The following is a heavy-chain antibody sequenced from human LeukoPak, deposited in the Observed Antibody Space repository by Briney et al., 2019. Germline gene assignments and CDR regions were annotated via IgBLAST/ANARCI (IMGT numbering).Heavy chain of an antibody. V-gene: IGHV3-7*01. CDR3: ARDTDDFQGLDI. J-gene: IGHJ3*02. CDR2: INLDGNGR. CDR1: GFFFSNYW. Sequence: GGSLRLSCAASGFFFSNYWMCWVRPAQGKGLGCVANINLDGNGRFYFVYVKGRFTVSRDNNKKSVNLQMNSLRAEDTAVYYCARDTDDFQGLDIWGQGTRVTVSS. D-gene: IGHD3-3*01.